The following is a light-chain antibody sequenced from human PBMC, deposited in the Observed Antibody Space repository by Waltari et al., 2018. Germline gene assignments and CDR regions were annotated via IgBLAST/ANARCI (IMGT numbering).Light chain of an antibody. V-gene: IGLV1-44*01. CDR1: SSNIGSNS. Sequence: QSVLTQPPSASGTPGQRVTIFCSGRSSNIGSNSVTWYQQLPGTAPKLLMYGNDQRPSGVPNRFSGAKSGTSAYLAISGLQSEDDADYYCEAWDDSLNGPVVGGGTKLTDL. CDR3: EAWDDSLNGPV. J-gene: IGLJ2*01. CDR2: GND.